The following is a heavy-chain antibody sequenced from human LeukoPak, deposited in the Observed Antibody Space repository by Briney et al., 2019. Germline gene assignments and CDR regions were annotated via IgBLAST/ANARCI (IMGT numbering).Heavy chain of an antibody. CDR2: IHTSGST. J-gene: IGHJ6*03. V-gene: IGHV4-61*02. D-gene: IGHD2-2*01. Sequence: SETLSLTCNVSGGSINSGTHYWTWIRQPAGKGLEWIGRIHTSGSTNYDPSLKSRVTISVDTSKNQFSLKLSSVTAADTAVYYCAREVVVPAAITYYYYYYMDVWGKGTTVTISS. CDR1: GGSINSGTHY. CDR3: AREVVVPAAITYYYYYYMDV.